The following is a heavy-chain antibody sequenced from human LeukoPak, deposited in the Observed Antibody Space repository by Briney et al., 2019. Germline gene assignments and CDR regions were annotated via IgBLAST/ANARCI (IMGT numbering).Heavy chain of an antibody. V-gene: IGHV4-39*07. CDR1: GGSISSSSYY. CDR3: ARVKRASQRWLQLGHFFDY. Sequence: PSETLSLTCTVSGGSISSSSYYWGWIRQPPGKGLEWIGSIYYSGSTNYNPSLKSRVTISVDTSKNQFSLKLSSVTAADTAMYYCARVKRASQRWLQLGHFFDYWGQGTLVTVSS. D-gene: IGHD5-24*01. CDR2: IYYSGST. J-gene: IGHJ4*02.